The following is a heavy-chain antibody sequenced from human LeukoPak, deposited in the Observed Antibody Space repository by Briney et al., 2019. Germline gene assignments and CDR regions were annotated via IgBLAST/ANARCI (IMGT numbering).Heavy chain of an antibody. Sequence: GSSVKVSCKASGGTFSSYAISWVRQAPGQGLEWMGRIIPILGIANYAQKFQGRVTITADKSTSTAYMELSSLRSEDTAVYYCAENKLPAAMRRNYYYYGMDVWGQGTTVTVSS. V-gene: IGHV1-69*04. CDR2: IIPILGIA. J-gene: IGHJ6*02. D-gene: IGHD2-2*01. CDR1: GGTFSSYA. CDR3: AENKLPAAMRRNYYYYGMDV.